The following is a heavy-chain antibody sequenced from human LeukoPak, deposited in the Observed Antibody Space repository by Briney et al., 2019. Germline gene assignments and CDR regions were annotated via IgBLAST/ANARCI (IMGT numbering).Heavy chain of an antibody. J-gene: IGHJ1*01. D-gene: IGHD2-15*01. Sequence: GAAVKVSCKASGGTFSKYTISWVRQRPGQGLEWMGGITPLFGTANYAQKFQGRVTITADESARTAYMELNSLRSEDTAVYYCARDFSDIRSLIAHWGQGTLVTVSS. CDR1: GGTFSKYT. CDR3: ARDFSDIRSLIAH. CDR2: ITPLFGTA. V-gene: IGHV1-69*13.